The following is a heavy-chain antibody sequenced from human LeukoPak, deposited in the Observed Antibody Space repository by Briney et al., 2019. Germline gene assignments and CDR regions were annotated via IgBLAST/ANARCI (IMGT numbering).Heavy chain of an antibody. CDR2: IYTSGST. CDR1: GGSISSGSYY. J-gene: IGHJ4*02. V-gene: IGHV4-61*02. Sequence: PSETLSLTCTVSGGSISSGSYYWSWIRQPAGKGLEWIGRIYTSGSTNYNPSLKSRVTISVDTSKNQFSLKLSSVTAADTAVYYCASIRTGEWELLGIGDYWGQGTLVTVSS. CDR3: ASIRTGEWELLGIGDY. D-gene: IGHD1-26*01.